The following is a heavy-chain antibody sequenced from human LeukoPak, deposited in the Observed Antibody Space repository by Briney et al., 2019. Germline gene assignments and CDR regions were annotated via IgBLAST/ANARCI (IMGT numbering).Heavy chain of an antibody. V-gene: IGHV1-18*01. CDR1: GYTFTSYG. CDR3: ASGPTYCSGGSCWVGNY. D-gene: IGHD2-15*01. CDR2: ISTYNGAT. J-gene: IGHJ4*02. Sequence: ASVKVSCKASGYTFTSYGISWVRQAPGQGLEWMGWISTYNGATNYPQNLQGRVTMTTDTSTSTAYMELRSLRSDDTAVYYCASGPTYCSGGSCWVGNYWGQGTPVTVSS.